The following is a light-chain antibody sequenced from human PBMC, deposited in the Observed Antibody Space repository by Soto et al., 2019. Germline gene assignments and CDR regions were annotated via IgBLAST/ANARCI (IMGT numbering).Light chain of an antibody. V-gene: IGKV3-15*01. Sequence: EVVMTQSPATLSVSPGERVTLSCRASQSVRSNLAWYQQKPGRSPRLLIYGASTRATGIPARFSGSGSGTEFTLTISSLQSEDFAVYYCQQRSNWPITFGQGTRLEIK. J-gene: IGKJ5*01. CDR3: QQRSNWPIT. CDR2: GAS. CDR1: QSVRSN.